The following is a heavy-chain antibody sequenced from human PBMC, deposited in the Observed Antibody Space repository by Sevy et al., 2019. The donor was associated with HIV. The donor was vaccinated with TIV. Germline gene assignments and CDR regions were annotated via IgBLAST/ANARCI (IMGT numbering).Heavy chain of an antibody. CDR2: INPNSGDT. D-gene: IGHD3-22*01. J-gene: IGHJ4*02. V-gene: IGHV1-2*06. CDR1: GYMFIAYF. CDR3: ARVLYYDSSAYYFDY. Sequence: ASVKVSCKASGYMFIAYFIHWVRQAPGQGLEWMGRINPNSGDTNYAQKFQGRVTMTRDTSINTAYMELSRLRSDDTAAYSCARVLYYDSSAYYFDYWGQGTLVTVSS.